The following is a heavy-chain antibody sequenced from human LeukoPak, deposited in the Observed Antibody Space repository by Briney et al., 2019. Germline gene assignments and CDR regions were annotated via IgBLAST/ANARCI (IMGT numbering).Heavy chain of an antibody. CDR3: ARVYHSYGVDY. CDR1: GFTFSSYS. J-gene: IGHJ4*02. V-gene: IGHV3-21*01. D-gene: IGHD5-18*01. Sequence: GGSLKLSCAASGFTFSSYSMNWVRQAPGKGLEWVSSISSSSSYIYYADSVKGRFTISRDNAKNSLYLQMNSLRAEDTAVYYCARVYHSYGVDYWGQGTLVTVPS. CDR2: ISSSSSYI.